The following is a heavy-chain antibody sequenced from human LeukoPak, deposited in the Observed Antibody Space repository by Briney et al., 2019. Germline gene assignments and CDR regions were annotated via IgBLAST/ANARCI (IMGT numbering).Heavy chain of an antibody. D-gene: IGHD4/OR15-4a*01. CDR1: GVTLSNYA. CDR2: ISGSGGST. CDR3: AKVAGAGDY. V-gene: IGHV3-23*01. Sequence: GGSLRLSCAVSGVTLSNYAMSWVRQAPGKGLEWVSAISGSGGSTYYADSVKGRFTISRDNSKNTLYLQMNSLRAEDTAVYYCAKVAGAGDYWGQGTLVTVSS. J-gene: IGHJ4*02.